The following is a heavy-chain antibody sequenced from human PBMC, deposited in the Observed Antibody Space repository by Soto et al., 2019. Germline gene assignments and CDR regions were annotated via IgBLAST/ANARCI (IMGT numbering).Heavy chain of an antibody. D-gene: IGHD2-15*01. J-gene: IGHJ5*02. Sequence: QVQLVQSGAEVKKPGASVKVSCKASGYTFTSYYMHWVRQAPGQGLEWMGIINPSGGGTSYAQKYQGRLTKTRDTSTSIVYMELSSLRSEDTAVYYCARDRVDCSGGNCWRSVEDTWGQGTLVTVSS. CDR2: INPSGGGT. CDR1: GYTFTSYY. V-gene: IGHV1-46*01. CDR3: ARDRVDCSGGNCWRSVEDT.